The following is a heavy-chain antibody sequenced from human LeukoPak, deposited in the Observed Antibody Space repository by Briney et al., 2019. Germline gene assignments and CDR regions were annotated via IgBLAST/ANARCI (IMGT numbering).Heavy chain of an antibody. CDR1: GFTFSIYD. CDR3: ARGVPFGEKGIDV. V-gene: IGHV3-13*01. J-gene: IGHJ6*04. CDR2: INIAGDT. Sequence: GGSLRLSCAASGFTFSIYDMYWVRQSTGEGLEWVSAINIAGDTYYAASVKGRFTISRENAKNSLSLQMNSLRAGDTAVYYCARGVPFGEKGIDVWGKGTTVIVSS. D-gene: IGHD3-10*01.